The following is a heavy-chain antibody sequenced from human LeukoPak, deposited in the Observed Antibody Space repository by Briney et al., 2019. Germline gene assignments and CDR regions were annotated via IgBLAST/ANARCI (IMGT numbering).Heavy chain of an antibody. CDR1: GYTFTSYG. J-gene: IGHJ6*02. CDR2: ISAYNGNT. D-gene: IGHD2-15*01. V-gene: IGHV1-18*01. CDR3: AREYCSGGSCYYYGMDV. Sequence: VSVKVSCKASGYTFTSYGISWVRQAPGQGLEWMGWISAYNGNTNYAQKLQGRVTMTTDTSTSTAYMELRSLRSDDTAVYYCAREYCSGGSCYYYGMDVWGQGTAVTVSS.